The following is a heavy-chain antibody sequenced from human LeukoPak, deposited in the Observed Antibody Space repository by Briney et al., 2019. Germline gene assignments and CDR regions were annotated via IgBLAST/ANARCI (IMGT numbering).Heavy chain of an antibody. Sequence: PSVTLSLTCTVSGGSISSYYWSWIRQPPGKGLEWIGYIYYSGSTNYNPSLKSQVTISVDTSKNQFSLKVSSVTAADTAVYYCARDARSSWYFDFWGQGTLVTVSS. CDR1: GGSISSYY. V-gene: IGHV4-59*01. CDR3: ARDARSSWYFDF. D-gene: IGHD6-13*01. CDR2: IYYSGST. J-gene: IGHJ4*02.